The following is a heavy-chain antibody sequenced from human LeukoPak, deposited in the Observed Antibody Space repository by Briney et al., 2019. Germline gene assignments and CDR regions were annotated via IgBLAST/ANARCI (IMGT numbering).Heavy chain of an antibody. V-gene: IGHV1-8*01. D-gene: IGHD3-22*01. Sequence: GASVKVSCKASGYTFTSYDINWVRQATGQGLEWMGWMNPNSGNTGYAQKFQGRVTMTRNTSISTAYMELSSLRSDDTAVYYCAGVLMNYDSSGYYYAEVTDFDYWGQGTLVTVSS. CDR2: MNPNSGNT. J-gene: IGHJ4*02. CDR3: AGVLMNYDSSGYYYAEVTDFDY. CDR1: GYTFTSYD.